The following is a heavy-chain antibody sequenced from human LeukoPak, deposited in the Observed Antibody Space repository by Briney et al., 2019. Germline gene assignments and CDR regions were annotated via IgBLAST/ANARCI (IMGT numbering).Heavy chain of an antibody. D-gene: IGHD1-26*01. CDR2: INPNSGGT. J-gene: IGHJ6*03. CDR3: ARDAGSSSDYMDV. V-gene: IGHV1-2*02. CDR1: GYTFTGYY. Sequence: ASVKVSCKASGYTFTGYYMHWVRQAPGQGLEWMGWINPNSGGTNYAQKFQGRVTMTRGTSISTAYMELSRLRSDDTAVYYCARDAGSSSDYMDVWGKGTTVTVSS.